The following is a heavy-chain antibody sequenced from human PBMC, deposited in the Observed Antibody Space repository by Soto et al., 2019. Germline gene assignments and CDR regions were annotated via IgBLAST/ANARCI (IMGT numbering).Heavy chain of an antibody. CDR3: ARRAAARPWGY. CDR2: INHSGST. CDR1: GGSFSGYY. Sequence: NPSETLSLTCAVYGGSFSGYYWSWIRQPPGKGLEWIGEINHSGSTNYNPSLKSRVTISIDTSKNQFSLKLSSVTAADTAVYYCARRAAARPWGYWGQGTLVTVSS. D-gene: IGHD6-6*01. V-gene: IGHV4-34*01. J-gene: IGHJ4*02.